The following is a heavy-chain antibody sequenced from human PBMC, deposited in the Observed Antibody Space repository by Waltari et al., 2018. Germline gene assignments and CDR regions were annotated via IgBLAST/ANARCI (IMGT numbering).Heavy chain of an antibody. Sequence: QVQLVQSGAEVKKPGSSVKVSCKASGGTFSSYAISWVRQAPGQGLEWMGRIIPIFGTANYAQKFQGRVTITADKSTSTAYMELSSLRSEDTAVYYCAREYEGIITMVQGVITTYFDYWGQGTLVTVSS. D-gene: IGHD3-10*01. CDR3: AREYEGIITMVQGVITTYFDY. CDR1: GGTFSSYA. J-gene: IGHJ4*02. V-gene: IGHV1-69*08. CDR2: IIPIFGTA.